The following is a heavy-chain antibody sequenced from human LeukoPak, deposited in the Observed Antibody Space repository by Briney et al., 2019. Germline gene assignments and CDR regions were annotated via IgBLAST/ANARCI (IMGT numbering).Heavy chain of an antibody. CDR1: GFTFSSYG. V-gene: IGHV3-30*18. J-gene: IGHJ6*04. D-gene: IGHD3-22*01. Sequence: GGSLRLSCAASGFTFSSYGMHWVRQAPGKGLEWVAVISYDGSNEYYADSVKGRFTISRDNSKNTLYLQMNSLRAEDTAVYYCAKGYDSSGYSEFDYWGKGTTVTVSS. CDR2: ISYDGSNE. CDR3: AKGYDSSGYSEFDY.